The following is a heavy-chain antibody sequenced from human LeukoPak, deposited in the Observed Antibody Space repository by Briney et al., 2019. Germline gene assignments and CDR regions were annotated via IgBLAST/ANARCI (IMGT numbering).Heavy chain of an antibody. J-gene: IGHJ4*02. CDR1: GGSMSSYY. CDR3: ARGQKYRSGYTVTELGSGYLDY. Sequence: SETLSLTCSVSGGSMSSYYWGWIRQPPGKGLEYIGYIYYSGRTSYNPSLKSRVTISVDTSKNQFSLRLSSVTAADTAVYYCARGQKYRSGYTVTELGSGYLDYWGQGTLVTVPS. CDR2: IYYSGRT. D-gene: IGHD5-18*01. V-gene: IGHV4-59*01.